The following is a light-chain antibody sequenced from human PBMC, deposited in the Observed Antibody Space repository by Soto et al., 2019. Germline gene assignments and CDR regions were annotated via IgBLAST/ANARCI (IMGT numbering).Light chain of an antibody. CDR3: AAWDDSLSGFVV. CDR2: RNN. Sequence: QPVLTQPPSASGTPGQRVTISCSGSSSNIGSNYVYWYQQLPGTAPKLLIYRNNQRPSGVPDRFSGSKSGTSASLAISGRRYEDEADYYCAAWDDSLSGFVVFGGGTKLTVL. V-gene: IGLV1-47*01. J-gene: IGLJ2*01. CDR1: SSNIGSNY.